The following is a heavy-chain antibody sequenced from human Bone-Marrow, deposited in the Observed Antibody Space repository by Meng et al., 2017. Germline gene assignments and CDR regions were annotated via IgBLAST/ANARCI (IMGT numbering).Heavy chain of an antibody. CDR1: GHSFTSYQ. Sequence: QVMRGQFVRQRKKPGAQRRVSWKASGHSFTSYQRHWVRQAPGQGLEWMGIINPSGGSTSYAQKFQGRVTMTRDTSTSTVYMELSSLRSEDTAVYYCARDGTTVAGLFQHWGQGTLVTVSS. V-gene: IGHV1-46*01. J-gene: IGHJ1*01. CDR3: ARDGTTVAGLFQH. D-gene: IGHD6-19*01. CDR2: INPSGGST.